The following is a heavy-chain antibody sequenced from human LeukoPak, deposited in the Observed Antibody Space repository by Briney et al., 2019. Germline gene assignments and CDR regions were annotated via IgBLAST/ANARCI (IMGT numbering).Heavy chain of an antibody. D-gene: IGHD3-22*01. Sequence: SETLSLTCTVSGGSISSSSYYWGWIRQPPGKGLEWIGSIYYSGSTYYNPSLKSRVTISVDTSKNQFSLKLSSVTAADTAVYYCARQGSSAYYPLFYWGQGTLVTVSS. CDR1: GGSISSSSYY. J-gene: IGHJ4*02. V-gene: IGHV4-39*01. CDR2: IYYSGST. CDR3: ARQGSSAYYPLFY.